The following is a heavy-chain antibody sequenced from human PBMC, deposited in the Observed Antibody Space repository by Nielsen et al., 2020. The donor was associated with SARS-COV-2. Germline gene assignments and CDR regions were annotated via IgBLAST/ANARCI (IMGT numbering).Heavy chain of an antibody. CDR3: AMVGDGYKTPSHFTSYYFYGLDV. V-gene: IGHV1-69*13. D-gene: IGHD5-24*01. CDR2: IIPVFVTA. J-gene: IGHJ6*02. Sequence: SVKVSCKASGGTFRSSAISWVRQAPGQGLEWMGGIIPVFVTANYAHNFQGRVTITADESTSTVYMELRGLKSEDTAVYYCAMVGDGYKTPSHFTSYYFYGLDVWGQGTTVTVSS. CDR1: GGTFRSSA.